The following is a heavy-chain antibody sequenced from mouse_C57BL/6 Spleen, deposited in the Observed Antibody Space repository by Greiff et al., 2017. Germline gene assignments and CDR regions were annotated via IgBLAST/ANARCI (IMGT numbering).Heavy chain of an antibody. D-gene: IGHD1-1*01. J-gene: IGHJ3*01. CDR1: GYSFTGYF. V-gene: IGHV1-20*01. CDR2: INPYNGDT. Sequence: EVQLQQSGPELVKPGDSVKISCKASGYSFTGYFMNWVMQSHGKSLEWIGRINPYNGDTFYNQKFKGKATLTVDKSSSTAHMGLRSLTSEDSAVYYCAREPITTVVAGFAYWGQGTLVTVSA. CDR3: AREPITTVVAGFAY.